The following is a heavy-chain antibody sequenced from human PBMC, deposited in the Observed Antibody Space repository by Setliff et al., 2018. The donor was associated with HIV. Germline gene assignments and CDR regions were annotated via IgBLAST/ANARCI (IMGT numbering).Heavy chain of an antibody. CDR1: GGSISSSSYY. V-gene: IGHV4-39*07. Sequence: SETLSLTCTVSGGSISSSSYYWGWIRQPPGKGLEWIGTIYYSGGTYYKSSLKSRLIISLDTSKNQFSLNLRSVTAADTAVYFCASGGHRIHDYWGQGTRVTV. J-gene: IGHJ4*02. D-gene: IGHD1-26*01. CDR2: IYYSGGT. CDR3: ASGGHRIHDY.